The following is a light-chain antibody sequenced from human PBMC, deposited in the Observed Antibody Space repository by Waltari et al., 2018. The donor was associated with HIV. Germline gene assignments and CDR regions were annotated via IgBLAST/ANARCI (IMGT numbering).Light chain of an antibody. J-gene: IGLJ1*01. CDR1: SSAVGGYNY. Sequence: QSALAQPRSVSGSPGQSVTISCTGTSSAVGGYNYFSWFQHHPGKAPKLIIYHVTKRPSGVPDRFSASKSGNTASLTISGLQAEDEAEYYCCSNAARATYVFGTGTQVTVL. CDR2: HVT. CDR3: CSNAARATYV. V-gene: IGLV2-11*01.